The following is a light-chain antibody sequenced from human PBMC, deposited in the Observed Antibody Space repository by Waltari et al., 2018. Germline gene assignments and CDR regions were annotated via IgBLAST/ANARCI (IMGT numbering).Light chain of an antibody. V-gene: IGKV1-9*01. CDR3: QQLNGYPRT. J-gene: IGKJ1*01. Sequence: DIHLTQSPSFLSASVGDRVTITCRASQGIRSWLAWYQQKPGEAPKLLIYDASTLQTGSPSRFSGSGSGAEFTLTISSLQPKDFATYYCQQLNGYPRTFGLGTKVQIK. CDR2: DAS. CDR1: QGIRSW.